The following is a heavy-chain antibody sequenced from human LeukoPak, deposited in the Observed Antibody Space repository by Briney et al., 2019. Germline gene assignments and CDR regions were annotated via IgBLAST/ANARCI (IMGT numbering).Heavy chain of an antibody. V-gene: IGHV1-18*01. J-gene: IGHJ5*02. CDR3: ARDRGRAPFDP. D-gene: IGHD3-10*01. Sequence: ASVKVSCKASGYTFTSYGISWVPQAPGQGLEWMGWISAHNGDTHYAQNLQGRVTMTTDTSTSTAYMELRSLRSDDTAVYYCARDRGRAPFDPWGQGTLVTVFS. CDR1: GYTFTSYG. CDR2: ISAHNGDT.